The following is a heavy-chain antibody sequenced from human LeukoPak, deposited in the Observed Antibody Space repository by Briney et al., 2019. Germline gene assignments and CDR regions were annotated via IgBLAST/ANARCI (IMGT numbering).Heavy chain of an antibody. J-gene: IGHJ5*02. V-gene: IGHV3-73*01. CDR2: IRSKANSYAP. Sequence: GSLRLSFAASGFPFSCSAMQWVRQASGKGLEWVGRIRSKANSYAPSYAASVRGRFTISRDDPKNTAYLQMNSLKTEDAAVYYCTRPAGIAVAGPWFDPWGQGTLVTVSS. D-gene: IGHD6-19*01. CDR1: GFPFSCSA. CDR3: TRPAGIAVAGPWFDP.